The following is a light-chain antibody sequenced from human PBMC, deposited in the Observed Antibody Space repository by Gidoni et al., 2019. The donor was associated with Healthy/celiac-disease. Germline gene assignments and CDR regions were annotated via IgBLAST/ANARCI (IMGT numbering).Light chain of an antibody. CDR3: QQSYSTQNT. V-gene: IGKV1-39*01. CDR1: QSISSY. J-gene: IGKJ2*01. Sequence: DIQMTQSPSSLSASVGDRVTIPCRASQSISSYLNRYQQKPVKAPKLLIYAASSLQSGVPSRFSGSGSGTDFTLTISSLQPEDFATYYCQQSYSTQNTCGQGTKLEIK. CDR2: AAS.